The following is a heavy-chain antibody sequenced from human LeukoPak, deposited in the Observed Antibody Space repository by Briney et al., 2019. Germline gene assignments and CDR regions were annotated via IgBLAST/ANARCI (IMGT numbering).Heavy chain of an antibody. D-gene: IGHD6-6*01. V-gene: IGHV4-34*01. Sequence: PLETLSLTCAVYGGSFSGYYWSWIRQPPGKGLEWIGEINHSGSTNYNPSLKSRFTISVDTSKNQFSLKLSSVTAADTAVYYCASYSSSPLFDYWGQGTLVTVSS. CDR3: ASYSSSPLFDY. J-gene: IGHJ4*02. CDR2: INHSGST. CDR1: GGSFSGYY.